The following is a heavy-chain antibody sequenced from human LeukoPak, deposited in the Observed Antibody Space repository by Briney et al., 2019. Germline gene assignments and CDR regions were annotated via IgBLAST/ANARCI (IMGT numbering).Heavy chain of an antibody. Sequence: SETLSLTCTVSGGSISNSSYYWGWIRQPPGKGLEWIGNIYYSGSTYYNPSLKSRVTISVDTSNNQFSLKLSSVTDADTAVYYCARSSAVAGTYGYWGQGTLVTVSS. D-gene: IGHD6-19*01. CDR1: GGSISNSSYY. CDR3: ARSSAVAGTYGY. CDR2: IYYSGST. V-gene: IGHV4-39*07. J-gene: IGHJ4*02.